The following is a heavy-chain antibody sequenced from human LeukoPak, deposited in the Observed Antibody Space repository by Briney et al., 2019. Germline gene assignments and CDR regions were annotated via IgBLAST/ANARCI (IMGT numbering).Heavy chain of an antibody. D-gene: IGHD3-10*01. V-gene: IGHV4-38-2*02. J-gene: IGHJ6*03. CDR1: GYSISSGYY. Sequence: PSETLSLTCTVSGYSISSGYYWGWIRQPPGKGLEWIGSIYHSGSTYYNPSLKSRVTISVDTSKNQFSLKLSSVTAADTAVYYCARERITMVRGSYMDVWGKGTTVTISS. CDR3: ARERITMVRGSYMDV. CDR2: IYHSGST.